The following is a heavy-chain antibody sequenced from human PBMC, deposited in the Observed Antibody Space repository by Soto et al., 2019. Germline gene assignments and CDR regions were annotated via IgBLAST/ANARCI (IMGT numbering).Heavy chain of an antibody. D-gene: IGHD6-19*01. CDR2: INAGNGNT. V-gene: IGHV1-3*01. CDR3: ARTVAGTFRLDY. Sequence: QVQLVQSGAEVKKPGASVKVSCKASGYTFTRYAIHWVRQAPGQRREWMGWINAGNGNTKYSQKFKGRVTITRDTSASTVYMELSSLRSEDTAVYYCARTVAGTFRLDYWGQGTLVTVSS. CDR1: GYTFTRYA. J-gene: IGHJ4*02.